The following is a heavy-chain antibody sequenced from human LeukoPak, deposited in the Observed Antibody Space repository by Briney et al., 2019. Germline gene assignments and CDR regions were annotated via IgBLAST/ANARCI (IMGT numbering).Heavy chain of an antibody. D-gene: IGHD1-26*01. V-gene: IGHV5-51*01. Sequence: GESLKISCKGSGYSFNTYWIGWVRQMPGKGLGWMGIIYPGDSDTGYSPSFQGQVTISADKSISTAHLQWSSLKASDTAMYYCARHLYSGSYYWGVDYWGQGTLVTVSS. J-gene: IGHJ4*02. CDR2: IYPGDSDT. CDR3: ARHLYSGSYYWGVDY. CDR1: GYSFNTYW.